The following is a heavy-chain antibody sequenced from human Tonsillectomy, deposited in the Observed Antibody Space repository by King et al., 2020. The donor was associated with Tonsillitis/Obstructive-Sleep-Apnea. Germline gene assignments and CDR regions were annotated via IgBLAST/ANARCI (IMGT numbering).Heavy chain of an antibody. J-gene: IGHJ5*02. CDR3: ARIPRADYGDYSNWFDP. CDR2: IYPGDSDT. Sequence: QLVQSGAEVKKPGESLKISCQGSGYSFTSYWIGWVRQMPGKGLEWMGIIYPGDSDTRYSPSFQGQVTISADKSISTAYLQWSSLKASDTAMYYCARIPRADYGDYSNWFDPWGQGTLVTVSS. CDR1: GYSFTSYW. V-gene: IGHV5-51*01. D-gene: IGHD4-17*01.